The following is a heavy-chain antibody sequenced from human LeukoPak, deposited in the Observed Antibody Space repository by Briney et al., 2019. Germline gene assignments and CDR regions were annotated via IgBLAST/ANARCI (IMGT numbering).Heavy chain of an antibody. Sequence: SQTLSLTCAVSGGSISSGGYPWSWIRQPPRKGLEWLGYIYHSGSTYYNPSLKNRVTISVDRSKNQFSLKLSSVTAADTAVYYCARAPVWYYNWFDPWGQATLVTVSS. CDR2: IYHSGST. D-gene: IGHD3-16*01. V-gene: IGHV4-30-2*01. CDR3: ARAPVWYYNWFDP. J-gene: IGHJ5*02. CDR1: GGSISSGGYP.